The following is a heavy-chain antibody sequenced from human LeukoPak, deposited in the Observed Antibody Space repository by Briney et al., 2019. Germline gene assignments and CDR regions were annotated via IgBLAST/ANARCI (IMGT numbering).Heavy chain of an antibody. Sequence: PGGSLRLSCAASGFIFDDYAMHWVRQAPGKGLEWVSGISWNSGSIGYADSVKGRLTISRDNAKNSLYLQMNNLRVEDTALYYCAKDSGQLILGEYFQEWGQGTLVIVSS. CDR1: GFIFDDYA. J-gene: IGHJ1*01. CDR2: ISWNSGSI. CDR3: AKDSGQLILGEYFQE. V-gene: IGHV3-9*01. D-gene: IGHD6-13*01.